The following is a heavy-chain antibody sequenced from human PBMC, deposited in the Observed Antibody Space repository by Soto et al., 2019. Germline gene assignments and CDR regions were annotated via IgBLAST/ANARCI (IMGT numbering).Heavy chain of an antibody. Sequence: GGSLRLSCAASGFTFSSYAMSWVRQAPGKGLEWVSAISGSGGSTYYADSVKGRFTISRDNSKNTLYLQMNSLRAEDTAVYYCAKALYGDYVYRGMDVWGQGTTVTVSS. J-gene: IGHJ6*02. D-gene: IGHD4-17*01. CDR3: AKALYGDYVYRGMDV. CDR2: ISGSGGST. V-gene: IGHV3-23*01. CDR1: GFTFSSYA.